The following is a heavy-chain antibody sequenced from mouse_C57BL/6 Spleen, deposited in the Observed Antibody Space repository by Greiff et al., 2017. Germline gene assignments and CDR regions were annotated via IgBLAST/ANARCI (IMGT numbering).Heavy chain of an antibody. Sequence: QVQLQQPGAELVMPGASVKLSCKASGYTFTSYWMHWVKQRPGQGLEWIGEIDPSDSYTTYNQQFKGKSTLTVDKSSSTAYMQLSSLTSEDSAVYYCARRSSSHHYAMDYWGQGTSVTVSS. CDR3: ARRSSSHHYAMDY. V-gene: IGHV1-69*01. J-gene: IGHJ4*01. D-gene: IGHD1-1*01. CDR2: IDPSDSYT. CDR1: GYTFTSYW.